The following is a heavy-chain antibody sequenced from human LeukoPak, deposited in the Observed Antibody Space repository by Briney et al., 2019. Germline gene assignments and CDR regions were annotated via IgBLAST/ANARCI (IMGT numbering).Heavy chain of an antibody. CDR2: IKQDGSEK. V-gene: IGHV3-7*01. CDR3: ARVQGLGTFDY. CDR1: GFTFSSYW. D-gene: IGHD7-27*01. Sequence: GGSLRLSCAASGFTFSSYWMSWVRQAPGKGLEWVANIKQDGSEKYYVDSVKGRFTISRDNAKNSLYLQVNSLRAEDTAVYYCARVQGLGTFDYWGQGTLVTVSS. J-gene: IGHJ4*02.